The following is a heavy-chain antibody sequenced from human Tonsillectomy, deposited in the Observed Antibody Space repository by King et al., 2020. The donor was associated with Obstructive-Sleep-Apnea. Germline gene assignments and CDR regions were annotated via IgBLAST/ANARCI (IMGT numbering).Heavy chain of an antibody. V-gene: IGHV1-24*01. D-gene: IGHD3-22*01. Sequence: QLVQSGAEVKKPGASVKVSCKVSGYTLTELSMHWVRQAPGKGLEWMGGFDPEDGETIYAQKFQGSVTMTADTSTDTAYMELSSLRSADTAVYYCAARNITLIVGWAFDIWGQGTMVTVSS. J-gene: IGHJ3*02. CDR3: AARNITLIVGWAFDI. CDR1: GYTLTELS. CDR2: FDPEDGET.